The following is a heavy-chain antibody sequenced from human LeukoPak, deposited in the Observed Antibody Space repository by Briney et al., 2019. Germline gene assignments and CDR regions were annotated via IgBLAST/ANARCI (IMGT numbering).Heavy chain of an antibody. V-gene: IGHV3-33*08. J-gene: IGHJ4*02. CDR2: IWYDGSNK. CDR3: AREGGDYDILTGSFDY. CDR1: GFTFSSYA. D-gene: IGHD3-9*01. Sequence: GGSLRLSCAASGFTFSSYAMSWVRQAPGKGLEWVAVIWYDGSNKYYADSVKGRFTISRDNSKNTLYLQMNSLRAEDTAVYYCAREGGDYDILTGSFDYWGQGTLVTVSS.